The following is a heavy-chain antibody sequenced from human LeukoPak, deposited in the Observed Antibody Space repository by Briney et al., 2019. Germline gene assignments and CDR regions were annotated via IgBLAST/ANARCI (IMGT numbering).Heavy chain of an antibody. J-gene: IGHJ3*02. CDR1: GFTFSSYW. CDR2: INSDGSST. V-gene: IGHV3-74*01. CDR3: ARYLGSSYDAFDI. D-gene: IGHD6-6*01. Sequence: GGSLRLSCAASGFTFSSYWMHWVRQAPGRGLVWVSRINSDGSSTSYADSVKGRFTISRDNAKNTLYLQMNSLRAEDTAVYYCARYLGSSYDAFDIWGQGTMVTVSS.